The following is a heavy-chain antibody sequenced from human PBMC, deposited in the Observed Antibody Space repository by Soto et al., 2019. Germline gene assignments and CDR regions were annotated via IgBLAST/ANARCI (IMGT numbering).Heavy chain of an antibody. J-gene: IGHJ4*02. CDR3: ASRYCSSTSCGPGLFDS. CDR1: GFTFSHYW. D-gene: IGHD2-2*01. V-gene: IGHV3-7*03. Sequence: GGSLRLSCAASGFTFSHYWMSWVRQAPGKGLQWVANIMKDGGEKYYVDSVKGRFTISRDNSKNSLYLRMNSLRVEDTAVYYCASRYCSSTSCGPGLFDSWGQGTLVTVSS. CDR2: IMKDGGEK.